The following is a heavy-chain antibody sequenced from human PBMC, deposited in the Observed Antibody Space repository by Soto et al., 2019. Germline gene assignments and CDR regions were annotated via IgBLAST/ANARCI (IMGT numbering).Heavy chain of an antibody. CDR1: GYTLTELS. D-gene: IGHD3-10*01. CDR3: ATEQARLITMVRGIYPRWFDP. V-gene: IGHV1-24*01. J-gene: IGHJ5*02. CDR2: FDPEDGET. Sequence: ASVKVSCKVSGYTLTELSMHWVRQAPGKGLEWMGGFDPEDGETIYAQKFQGRVTMTEDTSTDTAYMELSSLRSEDTAVYYCATEQARLITMVRGIYPRWFDPWGQGTLVTVSS.